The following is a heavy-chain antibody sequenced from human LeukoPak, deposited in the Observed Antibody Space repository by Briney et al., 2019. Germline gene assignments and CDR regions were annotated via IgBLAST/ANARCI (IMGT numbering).Heavy chain of an antibody. Sequence: PGGSLRLSCAASGFTFSSYGMHWVRQAPGKGLEWVAVIWYDGSNKYYADSVKGRFTISRDNSKNTLYLQMNSLRAEDTAVYYCARDWYYYDSSGSEAYFDYWGQGTLVTVSS. J-gene: IGHJ4*02. CDR2: IWYDGSNK. V-gene: IGHV3-33*01. D-gene: IGHD3-22*01. CDR1: GFTFSSYG. CDR3: ARDWYYYDSSGSEAYFDY.